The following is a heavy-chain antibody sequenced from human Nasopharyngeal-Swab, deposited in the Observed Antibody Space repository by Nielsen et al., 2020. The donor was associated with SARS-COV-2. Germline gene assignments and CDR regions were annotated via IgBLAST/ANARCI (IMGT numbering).Heavy chain of an antibody. CDR1: GGSFSGYY. CDR3: ARGRWIQLWLPYY. D-gene: IGHD5-18*01. Sequence: SETLSLTCAVYGGSFSGYYWSWIPPPPGKGLEWIGEINHSGSTNYNPSLKSRVTISVDTSKNQFSLKLSSVTAADTAVYHCARGRWIQLWLPYYWGQGTLVTVSS. CDR2: INHSGST. J-gene: IGHJ4*02. V-gene: IGHV4-34*01.